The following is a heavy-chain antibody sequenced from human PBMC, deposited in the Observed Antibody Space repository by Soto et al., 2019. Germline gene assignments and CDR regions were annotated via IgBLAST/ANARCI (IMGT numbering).Heavy chain of an antibody. CDR2: ITGSGGRT. J-gene: IGHJ3*02. V-gene: IGHV3-23*01. CDR3: AKNRGFGDAFDI. Sequence: EVQLLESGGGLLQPGGSLRLSCAASGFTFSSYTMTWVRQAPEKGLEWVSSITGSGGRTYYVDSVKGQFTISRDNSKNTLFLQMNNLRADDTAVYYCAKNRGFGDAFDIWGQGTMVTVSS. D-gene: IGHD3-10*01. CDR1: GFTFSSYT.